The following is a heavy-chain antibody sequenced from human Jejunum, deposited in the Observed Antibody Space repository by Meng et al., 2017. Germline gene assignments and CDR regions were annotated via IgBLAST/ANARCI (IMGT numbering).Heavy chain of an antibody. V-gene: IGHV1-2*06. CDR3: ATVARHDRTWQPFDY. Sequence: PGAGGSQRGAQRKGPCDDTGDSQTTNYTHWALQAPGKGIEGMGQIHPNRGGTNYAQEFQGRVTMTRDTSISTAYLEVTRLRSDDTSVYYCATVARHDRTWQPFDYWGRGTLVTVSS. CDR1: GDSQTTNY. J-gene: IGHJ4*02. D-gene: IGHD1-14*01. CDR2: IHPNRGGT.